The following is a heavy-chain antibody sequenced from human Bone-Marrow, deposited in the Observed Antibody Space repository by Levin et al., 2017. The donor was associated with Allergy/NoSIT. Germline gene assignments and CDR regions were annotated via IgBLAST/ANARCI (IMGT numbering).Heavy chain of an antibody. Sequence: GESLKISCEVSGFTSTSYEMNWVRQAPGKGLQWVSYISLGGNTIFYADSVKGRFTFSRDNAKNSLYLQMNSLRAEDTAVYFCARGGDSGGFDSWGQGTLVTVSS. V-gene: IGHV3-48*03. J-gene: IGHJ4*02. D-gene: IGHD1-26*01. CDR1: GFTSTSYE. CDR3: ARGGDSGGFDS. CDR2: ISLGGNTI.